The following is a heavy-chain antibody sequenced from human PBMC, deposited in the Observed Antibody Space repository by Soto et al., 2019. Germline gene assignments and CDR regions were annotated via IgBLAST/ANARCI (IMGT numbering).Heavy chain of an antibody. Sequence: QVQLQESGPGLVKPSQTLSLTCTVSGGSISSGGYYWSWIRQHPGKGLEWIGYIYYSGSTYYNPSLMSRVTITVDASKNQFSLRLSSVTAADTAVYYWASVYYYDSSGYYSYAFDIRGQGTMVTVS. V-gene: IGHV4-31*03. CDR1: GGSISSGGYY. CDR3: ASVYYYDSSGYYSYAFDI. D-gene: IGHD3-22*01. J-gene: IGHJ3*02. CDR2: IYYSGST.